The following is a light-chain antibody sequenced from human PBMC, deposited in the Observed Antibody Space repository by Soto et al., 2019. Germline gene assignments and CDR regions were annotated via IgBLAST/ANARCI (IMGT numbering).Light chain of an antibody. CDR3: QQYNSYPWT. J-gene: IGKJ1*01. CDR2: KAS. Sequence: DIQMHQCPSAVSASVGDRVTITGRASPGISSWLAWYQQKPGKAPKLLIYKASTLESGVPSNFSGSGSGTEFTLTISSLQPEDFATYYCQQYNSYPWTFGQGTKVDIK. CDR1: PGISSW. V-gene: IGKV1-5*03.